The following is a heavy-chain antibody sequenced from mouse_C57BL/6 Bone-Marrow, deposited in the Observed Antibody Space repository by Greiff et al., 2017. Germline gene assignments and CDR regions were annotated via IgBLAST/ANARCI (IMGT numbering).Heavy chain of an antibody. CDR2: IYPGGGYT. CDR1: GYTFTNYW. V-gene: IGHV1-63*01. D-gene: IGHD1-1*01. J-gene: IGHJ2*01. Sequence: QVQLQQSGAELVRPGTSVKMSCKASGYTFTNYWIGWAKQRPGHGLEWIGDIYPGGGYTNYNEKFKGKATLTADKSSSTAYMQFSSLTSEDSAIYYCARDYGNCFDYWGQGTTLTVSS. CDR3: ARDYGNCFDY.